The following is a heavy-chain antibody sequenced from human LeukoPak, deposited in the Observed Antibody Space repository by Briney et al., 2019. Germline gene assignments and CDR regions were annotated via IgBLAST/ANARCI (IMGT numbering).Heavy chain of an antibody. V-gene: IGHV1-69*13. J-gene: IGHJ4*02. Sequence: ASVKVSCKASGGTFSSYAISWVRQAPGQGLEWMGGIIPIFGTTNYAQKFQGRVTITADESTSTAYMELSSLRSGDTAVYYCARGSIGDYGDYGGFDYWGQGTLVTVSS. CDR1: GGTFSSYA. D-gene: IGHD4-17*01. CDR2: IIPIFGTT. CDR3: ARGSIGDYGDYGGFDY.